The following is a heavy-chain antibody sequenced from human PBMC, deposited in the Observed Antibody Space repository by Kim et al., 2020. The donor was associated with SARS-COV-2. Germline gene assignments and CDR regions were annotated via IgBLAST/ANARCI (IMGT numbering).Heavy chain of an antibody. V-gene: IGHV3-74*01. J-gene: IGHJ5*02. D-gene: IGHD6-13*01. CDR3: ARGSFQQGFDP. CDR1: GFTFSSYW. Sequence: GGSLRLSCEASGFTFSSYWMNWVRQGPGKGLVWVSRIKSDGSDTHYADSVKGRFTISRDNAKNTLHLQLNSLGEEDTAIYYCARGSFQQGFDPWGQGTLVTVSP. CDR2: IKSDGSDT.